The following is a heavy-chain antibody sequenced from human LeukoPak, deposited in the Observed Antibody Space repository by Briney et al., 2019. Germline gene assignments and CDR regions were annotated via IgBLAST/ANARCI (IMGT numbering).Heavy chain of an antibody. CDR3: ARDYRTFDS. Sequence: GGSLRLSRVASGFIFSDYYIDWVRQAPGKGLEWVGRSRNKANSYTTEYAASVKGRFTISRDESKNSLYLQMNSLKSEDTAVYYCARDYRTFDSWGQGTLVTVS. V-gene: IGHV3-72*01. CDR1: GFIFSDYY. D-gene: IGHD3-16*02. J-gene: IGHJ4*02. CDR2: SRNKANSYTT.